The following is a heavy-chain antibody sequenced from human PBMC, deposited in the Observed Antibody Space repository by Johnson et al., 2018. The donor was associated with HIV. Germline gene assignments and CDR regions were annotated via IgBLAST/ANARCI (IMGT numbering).Heavy chain of an antibody. V-gene: IGHV3-13*01. J-gene: IGHJ3*02. CDR3: ARSQIIFGVVTGAFDI. CDR1: GFTFSSYD. Sequence: EVQLVESGGGVVQPGRSLRLSCAASGFTFSSYDMHWVRQATGKGLEWVSAIGTAGDTYYPGSVKGRFTISRENAKNSLYLQMNSLRAGDTAVYYCARSQIIFGVVTGAFDIWGQGTMVTVSS. CDR2: IGTAGDT. D-gene: IGHD3-3*01.